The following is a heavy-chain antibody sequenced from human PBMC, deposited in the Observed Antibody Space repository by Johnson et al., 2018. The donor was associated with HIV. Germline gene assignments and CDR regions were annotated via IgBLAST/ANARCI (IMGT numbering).Heavy chain of an antibody. CDR1: GFSFSDHF. D-gene: IGHD2-8*01. CDR3: AMALCTWVAFDI. J-gene: IGHJ3*02. Sequence: QVQLVESGGGLVQPGGSLRLSCVGSGFSFSDHFMDWVRQAPGKGLEWVAVISYDGSNTYYADSVKCRFTISRDNSKNTLYLQMNRRRAEDTAVYYCAMALCTWVAFDIWGQGTMVTVSS. CDR2: ISYDGSNT. V-gene: IGHV3-30*19.